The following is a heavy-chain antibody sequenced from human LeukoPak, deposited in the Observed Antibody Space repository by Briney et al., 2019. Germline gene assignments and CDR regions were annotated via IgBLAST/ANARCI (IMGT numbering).Heavy chain of an antibody. V-gene: IGHV3-53*01. J-gene: IGHJ3*02. CDR3: ARAAISHAFDI. CDR2: IYSGGST. Sequence: GGFLRLSCAASGFTVSSNYMSWVRQAPGKGLEWVSVIYSGGSTYYADSVKGRFTISRDNSKNTLYLQMNSLRAEDTAVYYCARAAISHAFDIWGQGTRVPVSS. CDR1: GFTVSSNY.